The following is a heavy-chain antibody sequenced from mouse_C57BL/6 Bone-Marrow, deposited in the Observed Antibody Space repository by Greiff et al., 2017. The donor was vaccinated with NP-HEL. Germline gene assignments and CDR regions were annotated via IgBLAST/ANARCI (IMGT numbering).Heavy chain of an antibody. D-gene: IGHD2-3*01. V-gene: IGHV1-59*01. CDR3: ERVSTMVKWFAY. Sequence: QVQLQQPGAELVRPGTSVKLSCKASGYTFTSYWMHWVKQRPGQGLEWIGVIDPSDSYTNYNQTFKGKATLTVDTSSSTAYMQLSSLTSEDSAVYYCERVSTMVKWFAYWGRGTLVTVSA. J-gene: IGHJ3*01. CDR2: IDPSDSYT. CDR1: GYTFTSYW.